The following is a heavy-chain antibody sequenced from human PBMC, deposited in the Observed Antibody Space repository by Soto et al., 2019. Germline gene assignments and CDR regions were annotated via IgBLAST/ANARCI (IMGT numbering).Heavy chain of an antibody. CDR3: ARSQGSSTSLEIYYYYYYGIDV. D-gene: IGHD2-2*01. Sequence: QVQLVQSGAEVKKPGSSVKVSCKASGGTFSSYAISWVRQAPGQGLEWMGGIIPISGTANYAQKFQGTVTITADESTSTAYMELSSLRSEDTAVYYCARSQGSSTSLEIYYYYYYGIDVWGQGTTVTVSS. J-gene: IGHJ6*02. CDR2: IIPISGTA. CDR1: GGTFSSYA. V-gene: IGHV1-69*01.